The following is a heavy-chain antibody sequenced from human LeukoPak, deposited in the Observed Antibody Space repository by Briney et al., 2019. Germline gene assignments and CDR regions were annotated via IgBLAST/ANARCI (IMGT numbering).Heavy chain of an antibody. Sequence: ASVKVSCKASGYTFTSHYMHWVRQAPGQGLEWMGGIIPIFGTANYAQKFQGRVTVTTDESTSTAYMELSSLRSEDTAVYYCARLPGYYGSGSYYPWGQGTLVTVSS. V-gene: IGHV1-69*05. CDR3: ARLPGYYGSGSYYP. D-gene: IGHD3-10*01. CDR1: GYTFTSHY. CDR2: IIPIFGTA. J-gene: IGHJ5*02.